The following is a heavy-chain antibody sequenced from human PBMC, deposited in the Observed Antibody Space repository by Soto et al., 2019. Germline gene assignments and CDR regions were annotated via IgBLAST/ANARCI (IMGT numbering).Heavy chain of an antibody. CDR2: ISGSGGST. CDR3: AKLPYSGYDPNYYYYGMDV. J-gene: IGHJ6*02. CDR1: GFTFSSYA. D-gene: IGHD5-12*01. Sequence: GGSLRLSCAASGFTFSSYAMSWVRQAPGKGLEWVSAISGSGGSTYYADSVKGRFTISRDNSKNTLYLQMNSLRAEDTAVYYCAKLPYSGYDPNYYYYGMDVCGQGTTVTVSS. V-gene: IGHV3-23*01.